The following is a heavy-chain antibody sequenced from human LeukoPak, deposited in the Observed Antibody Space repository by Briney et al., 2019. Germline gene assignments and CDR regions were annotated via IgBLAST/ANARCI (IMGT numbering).Heavy chain of an antibody. Sequence: GALVKVSCKASGYTFTSYGISWVRQAPGQGLEWMGWISAYNGNTNYAQKLQGRVTMTTDTSTSTAYMELRSLRSDDTAVYYCASGRYYGLRTHTFDYWGQGTLVTVSS. CDR3: ASGRYYGLRTHTFDY. CDR1: GYTFTSYG. CDR2: ISAYNGNT. V-gene: IGHV1-18*01. J-gene: IGHJ4*02. D-gene: IGHD3-3*01.